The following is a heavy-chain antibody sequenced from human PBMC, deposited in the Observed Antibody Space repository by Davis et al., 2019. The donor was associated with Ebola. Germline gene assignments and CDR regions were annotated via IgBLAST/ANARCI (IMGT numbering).Heavy chain of an antibody. J-gene: IGHJ4*02. CDR1: GFPLRHFA. V-gene: IGHV3-53*01. Sequence: GESLKIPCVVPGFPLRHFAMFWVRQAPAEGLEWVPIIYSGGRTNYADSVKGRFTISRDNSKNTLYLQMNSLRAEDTAVYYCARDFRGLLWFGELSHWGQGTLVTVSS. CDR3: ARDFRGLLWFGELSH. CDR2: IYSGGRT. D-gene: IGHD3-10*01.